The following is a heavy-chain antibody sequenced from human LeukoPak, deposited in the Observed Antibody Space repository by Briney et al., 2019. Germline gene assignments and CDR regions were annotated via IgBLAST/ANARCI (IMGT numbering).Heavy chain of an antibody. CDR2: MNPNSGNT. V-gene: IGHV1-8*01. J-gene: IGHJ6*03. Sequence: ASVKVSCKAPGYTFTSYDINWVRQATGQGLEWMGWMNPNSGNTGYAQKFQGRVTMTRNTSISTAYMELSSLRSEDTAVYYCAGGLGDYEGYYYYYYYMDVWGKGTTVTVSS. D-gene: IGHD4-17*01. CDR3: AGGLGDYEGYYYYYYYMDV. CDR1: GYTFTSYD.